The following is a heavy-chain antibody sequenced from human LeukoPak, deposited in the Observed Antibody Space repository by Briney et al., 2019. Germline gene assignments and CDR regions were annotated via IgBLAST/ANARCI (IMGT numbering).Heavy chain of an antibody. CDR3: ARDKGLRSLDS. Sequence: GGSLRLSCAASRIIFSSSGMHWVRQAPGKGLEWVAMIWSDGSNEYYADSVKGRFTISRDDSKNTLYLQMNGLRAEDTAVYYCARDKGLRSLDSWGQGTLVNVSS. D-gene: IGHD4-17*01. CDR2: IWSDGSNE. V-gene: IGHV3-33*01. CDR1: RIIFSSSG. J-gene: IGHJ4*02.